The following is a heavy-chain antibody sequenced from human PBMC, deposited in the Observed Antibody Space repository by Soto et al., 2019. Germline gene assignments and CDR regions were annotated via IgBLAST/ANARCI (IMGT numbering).Heavy chain of an antibody. CDR2: ISGSGDDT. D-gene: IGHD1-1*01. J-gene: IGHJ4*02. CDR3: ANPIPKTGTTFGF. Sequence: GGSLRLSCVASGFTFSNFAMAGVRQAPGEGLEWVSAISGSGDDTFYADSMKGRFTISRDNSKDTLYLQINSLRAEDTAVYYCANPIPKTGTTFGFWGQGTLVTVS. V-gene: IGHV3-23*01. CDR1: GFTFSNFA.